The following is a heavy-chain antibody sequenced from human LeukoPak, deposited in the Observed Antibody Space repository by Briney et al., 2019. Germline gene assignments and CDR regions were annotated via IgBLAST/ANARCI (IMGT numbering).Heavy chain of an antibody. CDR2: IRSKACGGTT. D-gene: IGHD6-19*01. J-gene: IGHJ4*02. CDR3: TSSRLVQWRYYFDY. V-gene: IGHV3-49*04. Sequence: PGGSLRLSCTASGFTFGDYAMSWVRQAPGKGLEWVGFIRSKACGGTTEYAASVKGRFTISRDDSKSIAYLQMNSLKTEDTAVYYCTSSRLVQWRYYFDYWGQGTLVTVSS. CDR1: GFTFGDYA.